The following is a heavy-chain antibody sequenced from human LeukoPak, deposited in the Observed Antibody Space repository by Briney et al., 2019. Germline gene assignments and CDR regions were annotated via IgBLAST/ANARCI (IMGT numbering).Heavy chain of an antibody. CDR3: ARDRGGSGYPLGDY. J-gene: IGHJ4*02. Sequence: ASVKVSCKASGYTFTNYIISWVRQAPGQGLEWMGWISAYNGNTNYAQKLQGRVTMTRDTSTSTVYMELSSLRSEDTAVYYCARDRGGSGYPLGDYWGQGTLVTVSS. D-gene: IGHD3-22*01. CDR1: GYTFTNYI. V-gene: IGHV1-18*01. CDR2: ISAYNGNT.